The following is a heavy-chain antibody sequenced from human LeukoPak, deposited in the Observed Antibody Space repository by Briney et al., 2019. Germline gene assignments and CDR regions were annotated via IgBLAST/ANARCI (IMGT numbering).Heavy chain of an antibody. Sequence: GGSLRLSCAASGSTFSSYAMHWVRQAPGKGLEWVAVISYDGSNIYYARSVKGRFTISRDNSKNTLYLQMNSLRTEDTAVYYCARDPYYDYVWGSYPAYWGQGTLVTVSS. CDR1: GSTFSSYA. J-gene: IGHJ4*02. CDR2: ISYDGSNI. D-gene: IGHD3-16*02. CDR3: ARDPYYDYVWGSYPAY. V-gene: IGHV3-30-3*01.